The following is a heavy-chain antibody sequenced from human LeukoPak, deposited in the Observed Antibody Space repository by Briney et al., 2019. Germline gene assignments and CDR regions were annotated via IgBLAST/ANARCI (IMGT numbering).Heavy chain of an antibody. CDR1: GFTFSSYG. J-gene: IGHJ5*02. CDR3: ARDIGYPSGGLLGSFDP. Sequence: GTLRLSCAASGFTFSSYGMSWVRQAPGKGLEWVSAISGSGGSTYYADSVKGRFTISRDNAKNSLYLQMNSLRAEDTAVYYCARDIGYPSGGLLGSFDPWGQGTLVTVSS. D-gene: IGHD3-10*01. V-gene: IGHV3-23*01. CDR2: ISGSGGST.